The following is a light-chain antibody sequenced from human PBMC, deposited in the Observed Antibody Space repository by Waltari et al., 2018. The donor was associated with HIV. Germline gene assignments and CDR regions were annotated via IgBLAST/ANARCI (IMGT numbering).Light chain of an antibody. J-gene: IGKJ1*01. V-gene: IGKV3D-15*01. CDR3: QQYLDWPPWT. CDR2: GAS. CDR1: PNIGGN. Sequence: EIVMTQSPATLSVSAGERATLSCRASPNIGGNLAWYQQRHGQPPRLFVYGASSREPGIPARFSGRGSGTEFTLTISSLESDDSAVYYCQQYLDWPPWTFGQGTKV.